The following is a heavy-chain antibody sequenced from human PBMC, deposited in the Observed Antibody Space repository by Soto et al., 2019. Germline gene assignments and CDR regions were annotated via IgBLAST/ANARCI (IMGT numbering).Heavy chain of an antibody. CDR3: ARGYCSGGTCYRFNFDY. CDR2: IYYSGST. J-gene: IGHJ4*02. D-gene: IGHD2-15*01. V-gene: IGHV4-59*01. CDR1: GGSISSYY. Sequence: QVQLQESGPGLVKPSETLSLTCTVSGGSISSYYWSWIRQPPGKGLEWIGYIYYSGSTNYNPSLKSRATISVDTSKNQVSLKLSSVTAADTAVYYCARGYCSGGTCYRFNFDYWGQGTLVTVSS.